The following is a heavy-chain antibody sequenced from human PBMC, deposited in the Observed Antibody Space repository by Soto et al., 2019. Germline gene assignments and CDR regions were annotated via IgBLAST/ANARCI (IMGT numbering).Heavy chain of an antibody. V-gene: IGHV1-46*01. J-gene: IGHJ4*02. CDR3: AVGGHCSGGSCYFGVRYFDY. Sequence: GASVKVSCKASGYTFTNYYIHWVRQAPGQGLEWMGIINPIGGRTNYAQKFQGRVTVTTDTSTSTAYMELRSLRFDDTAVYYCAVGGHCSGGSCYFGVRYFDYWGQGTLVTVSS. D-gene: IGHD2-15*01. CDR2: INPIGGRT. CDR1: GYTFTNYY.